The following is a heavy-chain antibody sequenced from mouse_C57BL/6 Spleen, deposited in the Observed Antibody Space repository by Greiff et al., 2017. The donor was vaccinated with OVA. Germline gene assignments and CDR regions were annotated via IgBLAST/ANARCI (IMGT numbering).Heavy chain of an antibody. V-gene: IGHV1-55*01. CDR3: ARWDSSLWAMDY. CDR2: IYPGSGST. Sequence: VQLQQPGAELVKPGASVKMSCKASGYTFTSYWITWVKQRPGQGLEWIGDIYPGSGSTNYNEKFKSKATLTVDTTSSTAYMQLSSLTSEDSAVYYCARWDSSLWAMDYWGQGTSVTVSS. D-gene: IGHD6-1*01. J-gene: IGHJ4*01. CDR1: GYTFTSYW.